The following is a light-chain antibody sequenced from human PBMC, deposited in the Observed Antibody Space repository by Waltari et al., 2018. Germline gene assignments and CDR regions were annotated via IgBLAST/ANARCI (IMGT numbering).Light chain of an antibody. Sequence: DIQVTQSPSSLSVSVGDRVTITFQASQDIRNYLNWYQQKPGKAPKLLIFDVLNLETGVPSRFSGRGYGTYFTFTISSLQPEDIATYYCQQYQSRPITFGQGTRLEIK. CDR2: DVL. J-gene: IGKJ5*01. CDR1: QDIRNY. V-gene: IGKV1-33*01. CDR3: QQYQSRPIT.